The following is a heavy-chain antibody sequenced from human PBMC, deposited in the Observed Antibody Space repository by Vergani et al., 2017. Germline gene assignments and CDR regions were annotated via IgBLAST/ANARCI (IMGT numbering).Heavy chain of an antibody. CDR1: GFTFSSYA. V-gene: IGHV3-30-3*01. Sequence: VQLVESGGGLVQPGGSLRLSCAASGFTFSSYAMHWVRQAPGKGLEWVAVISYDGSNKYYADSVKGRFTISRDNSKNTLYLQMNSLRAEDTAVYYCARGTTAYIDYWGQGTLVTVSS. J-gene: IGHJ4*02. D-gene: IGHD4-11*01. CDR3: ARGTTAYIDY. CDR2: ISYDGSNK.